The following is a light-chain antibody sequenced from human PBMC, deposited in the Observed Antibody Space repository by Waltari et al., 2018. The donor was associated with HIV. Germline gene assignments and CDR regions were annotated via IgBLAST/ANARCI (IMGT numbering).Light chain of an antibody. J-gene: IGKJ3*01. V-gene: IGKV1-9*01. Sequence: DIQLTQSPSFLSASIGDRITITCRASQDIRSSLAWYQQKPGKAPELLIYAASTLQSGVPSRFSGSGSGTEFTLTISSLQPEDFATYYCQQFNSYPRTFGPGTKVDVK. CDR1: QDIRSS. CDR2: AAS. CDR3: QQFNSYPRT.